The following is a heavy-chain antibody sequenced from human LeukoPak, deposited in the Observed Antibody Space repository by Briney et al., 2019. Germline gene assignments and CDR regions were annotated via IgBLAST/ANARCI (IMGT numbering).Heavy chain of an antibody. Sequence: SETLSLTCTVSGGSISSYYWSWIRQPAGKGLEWIGRIYTSGSTNYNPSLKSRVTISVDKSKNQFSLKLSSVTAADTAVYYCARAIAAAGLYYFDYWGQGTLVTVSS. CDR1: GGSISSYY. D-gene: IGHD6-13*01. V-gene: IGHV4-4*07. CDR2: IYTSGST. J-gene: IGHJ4*02. CDR3: ARAIAAAGLYYFDY.